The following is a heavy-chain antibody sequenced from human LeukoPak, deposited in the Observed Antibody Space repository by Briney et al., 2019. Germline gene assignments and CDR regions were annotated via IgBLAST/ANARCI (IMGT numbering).Heavy chain of an antibody. CDR1: GYTFTSYG. CDR2: ISAYNGNT. D-gene: IGHD6-19*01. V-gene: IGHV1-18*01. CDR3: ARAYSLLSGWYGEAVDY. J-gene: IGHJ4*02. Sequence: ASVKVSCKASGYTFTSYGISWVRQAPGQGLEWMGWISAYNGNTNYAQKLQGRVTMTTDTSTSTAYMELRSLRSDDTAVYYCARAYSLLSGWYGEAVDYWGQGTLVTVSS.